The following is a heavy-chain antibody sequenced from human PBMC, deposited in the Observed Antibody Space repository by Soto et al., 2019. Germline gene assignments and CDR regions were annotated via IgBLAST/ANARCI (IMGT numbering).Heavy chain of an antibody. Sequence: QVQLVESGGGVVQPGRSLSLSCAASGFIFSGYAMHWVRQAPGKGLEWVAVISYDGNTKYYADTVKGRFTVSRDNSKNTLYVNMNNLSAEDTAMYYCAKETSAYEIDYWGQGTLVTVSS. CDR2: ISYDGNTK. CDR3: AKETSAYEIDY. J-gene: IGHJ4*02. D-gene: IGHD5-12*01. CDR1: GFIFSGYA. V-gene: IGHV3-30-3*01.